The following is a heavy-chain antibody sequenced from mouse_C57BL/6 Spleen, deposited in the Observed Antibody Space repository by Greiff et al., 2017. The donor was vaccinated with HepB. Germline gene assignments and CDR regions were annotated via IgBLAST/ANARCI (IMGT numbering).Heavy chain of an antibody. CDR1: GYAFSGYW. Sequence: QVQLQQSGAELVKPGASVKISCKASGYAFSGYWMNWVKQRPGKGLEWIGQIYPGDGDTNYNGKFKGKATLTADKSSSTAYMQLSSLTSEDSAVYFCAREGGYGSSYFDYWGQGTTLTVSS. CDR2: IYPGDGDT. J-gene: IGHJ2*01. D-gene: IGHD1-1*01. CDR3: AREGGYGSSYFDY. V-gene: IGHV1-80*01.